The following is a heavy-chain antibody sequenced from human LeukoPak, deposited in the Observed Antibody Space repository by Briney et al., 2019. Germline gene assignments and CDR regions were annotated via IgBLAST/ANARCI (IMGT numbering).Heavy chain of an antibody. V-gene: IGHV5-51*01. Sequence: GESLKISCKGSGYSFTNYWIGWVRQMPGKGLECMGIIYPGDSDTRYNPSFPGQVTISADKSISTAYLQWSSLKASDTAMYFCARAIGYCSSPNCYTYFDSWGQGALVTVSS. J-gene: IGHJ4*02. CDR3: ARAIGYCSSPNCYTYFDS. CDR1: GYSFTNYW. D-gene: IGHD2-2*01. CDR2: IYPGDSDT.